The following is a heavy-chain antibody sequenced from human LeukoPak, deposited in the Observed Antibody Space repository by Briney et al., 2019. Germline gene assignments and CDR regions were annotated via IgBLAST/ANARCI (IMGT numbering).Heavy chain of an antibody. Sequence: GGSLRLSCAASGLTVSSFYMTWVRQAPGKGLEWVSVIYSGGSTYYADSVKGRFTISRDSSNNTLYLQMNSLRAEDTAVYYCARGRPAYYFDFWGQGTLVTVSS. V-gene: IGHV3-66*01. CDR2: IYSGGST. CDR3: ARGRPAYYFDF. CDR1: GLTVSSFY. J-gene: IGHJ4*02.